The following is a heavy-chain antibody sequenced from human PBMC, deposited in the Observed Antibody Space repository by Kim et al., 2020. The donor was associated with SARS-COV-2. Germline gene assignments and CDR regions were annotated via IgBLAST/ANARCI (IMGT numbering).Heavy chain of an antibody. J-gene: IGHJ4*02. CDR1: GDSVSSKSVG. D-gene: IGHD6-19*01. CDR2: TYFRSYWYN. CDR3: ARGRPSSGWYLDS. Sequence: SQTLSLTCAISGDSVSSKSVGWNWIRQSPSRGLEWLGRTYFRSYWYNDNHPSVRGRITINADASKNQFSLQLNSVTPEDTAVYYCARGRPSSGWYLDSWGQGTLVTVSS. V-gene: IGHV6-1*01.